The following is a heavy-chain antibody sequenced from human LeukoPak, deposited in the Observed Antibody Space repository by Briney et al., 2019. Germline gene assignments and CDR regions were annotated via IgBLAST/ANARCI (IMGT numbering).Heavy chain of an antibody. V-gene: IGHV4-59*08. Sequence: SETLSLTCTVSGGSISSYYWSWIRQPPGKGLEWIGYVYYSGSTNYNPSLKSRVTISVDTSKNQFSLKLSSVTAADTAVYFCARQRSSTWSPGYWGQGTLVTVSS. CDR3: ARQRSSTWSPGY. D-gene: IGHD6-13*01. CDR2: VYYSGST. J-gene: IGHJ4*02. CDR1: GGSISSYY.